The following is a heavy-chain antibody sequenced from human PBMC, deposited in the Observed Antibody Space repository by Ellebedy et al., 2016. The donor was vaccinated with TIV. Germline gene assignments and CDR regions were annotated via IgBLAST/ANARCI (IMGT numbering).Heavy chain of an antibody. D-gene: IGHD5-12*01. V-gene: IGHV3-30*18. Sequence: PGGSLRLSCAASGFTFSNYDIHWVRQAPGKGLEWVAFISYDESSKYYPDSVKGRFTISRDNSKNTLYLQMNSLRAEDTAVYYCAKGDSAYDRSTGFDYWGQGTLVTVSS. J-gene: IGHJ4*02. CDR1: GFTFSNYD. CDR3: AKGDSAYDRSTGFDY. CDR2: ISYDESSK.